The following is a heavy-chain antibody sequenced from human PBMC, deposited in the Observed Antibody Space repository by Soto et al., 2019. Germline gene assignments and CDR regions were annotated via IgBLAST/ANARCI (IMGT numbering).Heavy chain of an antibody. CDR3: ARDRCSGGSCYSSFIDY. J-gene: IGHJ4*02. V-gene: IGHV4-4*07. D-gene: IGHD2-15*01. CDR1: GGSISSYY. CDR2: IYTSGST. Sequence: QVQLQESGPGLVKPSETLSLTCTVSGGSISSYYWSWIRQPAGKGLEWIGRIYTSGSTNYNPSLTSRVTMSVDTSKNQFSLKLSSVTAADTAVYYCARDRCSGGSCYSSFIDYWGQGTLVTVSS.